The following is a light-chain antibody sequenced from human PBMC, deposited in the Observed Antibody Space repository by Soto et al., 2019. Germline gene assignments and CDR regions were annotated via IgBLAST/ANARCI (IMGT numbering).Light chain of an antibody. V-gene: IGKV3-20*01. J-gene: IGKJ5*01. CDR3: QQYGTAPIT. CDR2: DTS. CDR1: QSVSSN. Sequence: EIVMTQSPATLSVSPGERATLSCRASQSVSSNLAWYQQKPGQAPRLLIYDTSNRATDIPARFSGSASGTDFTLTISRLEPEDSAMYYCQQYGTAPITFGQGTRLEIK.